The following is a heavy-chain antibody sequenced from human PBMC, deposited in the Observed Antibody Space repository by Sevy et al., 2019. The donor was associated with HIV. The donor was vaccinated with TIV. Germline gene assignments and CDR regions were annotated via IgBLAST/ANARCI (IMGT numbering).Heavy chain of an antibody. J-gene: IGHJ2*01. CDR2: IIPLLRTT. Sequence: SVKVSCKASGGTFSNFAITWVRQAPGQGLEWMGGIIPLLRTTDYAQKFQGRVTITADESTSTAYMELSSLRSEDTAMYYCARYFGEWYFDLWGRGTLVTVSS. V-gene: IGHV1-69*01. CDR3: ARYFGEWYFDL. D-gene: IGHD3-10*01. CDR1: GGTFSNFA.